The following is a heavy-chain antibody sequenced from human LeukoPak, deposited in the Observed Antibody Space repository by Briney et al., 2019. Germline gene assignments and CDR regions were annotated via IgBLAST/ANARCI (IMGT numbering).Heavy chain of an antibody. CDR2: IYSTGST. J-gene: IGHJ4*02. V-gene: IGHV4-59*08. CDR1: GGSISGYY. D-gene: IGHD2-21*01. Sequence: SETLPLTCTVSGGSISGYYWSWIRQPPGKGLEWIGYIYSTGSTNYNPSLWSRVTISLDTSENQFSLKLSSVTAADTAVYYCARHYYDRSDCYSFDYWGQGTLVTVSS. CDR3: ARHYYDRSDCYSFDY.